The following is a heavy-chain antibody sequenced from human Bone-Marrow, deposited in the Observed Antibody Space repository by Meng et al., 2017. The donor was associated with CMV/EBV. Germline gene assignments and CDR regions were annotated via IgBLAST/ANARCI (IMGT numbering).Heavy chain of an antibody. D-gene: IGHD6-13*01. J-gene: IGHJ6*02. V-gene: IGHV3-74*01. CDR2: INNDGSST. Sequence: GESLKISCAASGFTFSSYCMHWVRQAPGKGLVWVSRINNDGSSTSYADSVKGRFTISRDNAKNTLYLQMNSLRAEDTAVYYCARDFEAAAGYYYYGMDVWGQGTTVTVSS. CDR3: ARDFEAAAGYYYYGMDV. CDR1: GFTFSSYC.